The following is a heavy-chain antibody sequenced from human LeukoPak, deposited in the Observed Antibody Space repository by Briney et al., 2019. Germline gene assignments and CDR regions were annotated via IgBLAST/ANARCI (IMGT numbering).Heavy chain of an antibody. Sequence: GGSLRLSCAASGFTFSSYAMSWVAPPPGRGGEGVSAISGSGGSTYYADSVKGRFTISRDNSKNTLYLQMNSVRAEDTAVYYCAKVSAAGFDYWGQGTLVTVSS. CDR2: ISGSGGST. CDR1: GFTFSSYA. J-gene: IGHJ4*02. V-gene: IGHV3-23*01. D-gene: IGHD6-13*01. CDR3: AKVSAAGFDY.